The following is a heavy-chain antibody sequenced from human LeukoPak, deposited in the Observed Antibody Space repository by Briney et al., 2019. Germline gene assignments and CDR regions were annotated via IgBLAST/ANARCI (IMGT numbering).Heavy chain of an antibody. CDR2: IYYSGST. J-gene: IGHJ4*02. Sequence: SETLSLTCTVSGGSISSYYWSWIRQPPGKGLEWIGYIYYSGSTNYYPSLKSRVTISVDTSKNQFSLKLSSVTAADTAVYYCARTSSGSSGWYDYWGQGTLVTVSS. D-gene: IGHD6-19*01. CDR1: GGSISSYY. CDR3: ARTSSGSSGWYDY. V-gene: IGHV4-59*01.